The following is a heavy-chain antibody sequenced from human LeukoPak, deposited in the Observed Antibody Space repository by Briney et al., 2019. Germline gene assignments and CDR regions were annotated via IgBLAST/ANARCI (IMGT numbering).Heavy chain of an antibody. V-gene: IGHV4-39*02. CDR3: ARESDGITT. CDR1: GGSISSSSYY. Sequence: KPSETLSLTCTVSGGSISSSSYYWGWIRQPPWKGLEWIGRIYYSGSTYYNPSLKSRVTISVDTSKNQFALKRSSVAGADTAVYYWARESDGITTLGQGTLVSVSS. CDR2: IYYSGST. D-gene: IGHD3-16*01. J-gene: IGHJ5*02.